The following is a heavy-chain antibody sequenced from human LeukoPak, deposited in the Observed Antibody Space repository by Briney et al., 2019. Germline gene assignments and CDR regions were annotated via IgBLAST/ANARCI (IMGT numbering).Heavy chain of an antibody. V-gene: IGHV1-2*06. J-gene: IGHJ4*02. CDR3: ARDGGYYYDSSGKDY. D-gene: IGHD3-22*01. CDR1: RYTFTSYY. CDR2: INPNSGGT. Sequence: ASVKVSCKASRYTFTSYYMHWVRQAPGQGLEWMGRINPNSGGTNYAQKFQGRVTMTRDTSISTAYMELSRLRSDDTAVYYCARDGGYYYDSSGKDYWGQGPLVTVSS.